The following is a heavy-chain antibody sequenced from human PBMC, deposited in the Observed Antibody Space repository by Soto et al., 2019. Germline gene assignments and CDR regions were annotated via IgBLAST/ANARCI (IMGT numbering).Heavy chain of an antibody. D-gene: IGHD6-19*01. V-gene: IGHV4-34*01. CDR3: ARPTRQWLGLRYYYGMDV. J-gene: IGHJ6*02. CDR2: ITHSGST. Sequence: QVQLQQWGAGLLKPSETLSLTCAVYGGSFSGYYWSWIRQPPGKGLEWIGEITHSGSTNYKPSLKSRVPISVDTSKNQFSLKLSSVTAADTAVYYCARPTRQWLGLRYYYGMDVWGQGTTVTVSS. CDR1: GGSFSGYY.